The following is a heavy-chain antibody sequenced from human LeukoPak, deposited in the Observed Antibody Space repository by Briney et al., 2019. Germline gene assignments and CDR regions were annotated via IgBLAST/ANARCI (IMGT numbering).Heavy chain of an antibody. V-gene: IGHV4-38-2*02. D-gene: IGHD6-13*01. J-gene: IGHJ5*02. Sequence: SETLSLTCTVSGYSISSGYYWGWIRPPPGKGLEWIGNIYPSGTTYYNPSLRTRVTISVDTSKNQFSLKLSSVTAADTAVYFCARAYSSSWYFNWFDPWGQGTLVTVSS. CDR1: GYSISSGYY. CDR3: ARAYSSSWYFNWFDP. CDR2: IYPSGTT.